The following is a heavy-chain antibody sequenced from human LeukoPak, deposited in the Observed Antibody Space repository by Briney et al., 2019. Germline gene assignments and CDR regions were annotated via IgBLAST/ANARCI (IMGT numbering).Heavy chain of an antibody. J-gene: IGHJ4*02. CDR2: ISGSGGST. D-gene: IGHD6-13*01. CDR3: AKDKVGSSWSKASFDY. Sequence: PGGSLRLSCAASGFTVSSNYMSWVRQAPGKGLEWVSAISGSGGSTYYADSVKGRFTISRDNSKNTLYLQMNSLRAEDTAVYYCAKDKVGSSWSKASFDYWGQGTLVTVSS. V-gene: IGHV3-23*01. CDR1: GFTVSSNY.